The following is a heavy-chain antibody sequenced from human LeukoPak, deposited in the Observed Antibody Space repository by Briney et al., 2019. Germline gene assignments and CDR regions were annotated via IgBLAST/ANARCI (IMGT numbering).Heavy chain of an antibody. CDR3: ARSSGSTYNFVPLDY. V-gene: IGHV3-72*01. CDR1: GFTFSDHY. D-gene: IGHD3-10*01. Sequence: GGSLSLSCAPSGFTFSDHYMDWVRHAPGRRLEWVGRNRKKSNSDSTEYAASVKGRFTISRDNSTNPLYLQMNSLKTEDTAVYYCARSSGSTYNFVPLDYWGQGTLVTVSS. CDR2: NRKKSNSDST. J-gene: IGHJ4*02.